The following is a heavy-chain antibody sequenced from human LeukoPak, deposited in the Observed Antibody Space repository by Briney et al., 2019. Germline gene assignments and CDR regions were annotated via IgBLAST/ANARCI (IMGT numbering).Heavy chain of an antibody. D-gene: IGHD3-22*01. Sequence: SETLSLTCTVSGGSMSSYFWSWVRQPAGKGLEWIGRIFGSGGANYNPALNGRVTVSIDTSKNQFSLKLNSVTAADTAVYYCAREGGTSGYHYWFDHWGQGTLVTV. CDR1: GGSMSSYF. CDR3: AREGGTSGYHYWFDH. V-gene: IGHV4-4*07. CDR2: IFGSGGA. J-gene: IGHJ5*02.